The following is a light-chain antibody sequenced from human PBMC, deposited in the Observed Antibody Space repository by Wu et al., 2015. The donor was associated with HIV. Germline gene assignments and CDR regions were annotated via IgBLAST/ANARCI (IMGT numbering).Light chain of an antibody. Sequence: VLTQSPGTLSLSPGEGATLSCSVSESVSGYLAWYQQRPGQPPTLLIYGASSRAAGIPDRFSGSGSGTDFSLTIRRLEPEDFAVYYCQQYHSSPYNFGPGTKLEIK. J-gene: IGKJ2*01. CDR3: QQYHSSPYN. CDR2: GAS. CDR1: ESVSGY. V-gene: IGKV3-20*01.